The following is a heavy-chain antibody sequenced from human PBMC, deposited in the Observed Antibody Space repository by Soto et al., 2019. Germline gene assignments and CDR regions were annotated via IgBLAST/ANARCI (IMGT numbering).Heavy chain of an antibody. V-gene: IGHV4-31*03. CDR1: CGSISSGGYY. CDR3: ARAISYDSSGYYYAAFDY. CDR2: IYYSGST. D-gene: IGHD3-22*01. Sequence: SETLSLTCTVSCGSISSGGYYWSWIRQHPGKGLEWIGYIYYSGSTYYNPSLKSRVTISVDTSKNQFSLKLSSVTAADTAVYYCARAISYDSSGYYYAAFDYWGQGTLVTVSS. J-gene: IGHJ4*02.